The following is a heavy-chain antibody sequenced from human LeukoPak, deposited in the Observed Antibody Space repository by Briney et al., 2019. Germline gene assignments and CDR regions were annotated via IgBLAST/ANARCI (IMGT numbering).Heavy chain of an antibody. CDR3: ARLYDSSGYTSWFDP. D-gene: IGHD3-22*01. CDR1: GGSISSHY. Sequence: SETLSLTCTVSGGSISSHYWSWIRQPPGKGLEWIGYIYYSGSTKYNPSLKSRVTISVDTSKNQFSLKLSSVTAADTAVYYCARLYDSSGYTSWFDPWGQGTLVTVSS. V-gene: IGHV4-59*11. J-gene: IGHJ5*02. CDR2: IYYSGST.